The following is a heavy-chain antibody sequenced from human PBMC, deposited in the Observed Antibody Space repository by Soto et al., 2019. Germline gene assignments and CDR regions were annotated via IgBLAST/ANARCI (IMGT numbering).Heavy chain of an antibody. J-gene: IGHJ6*02. CDR3: ARADCTGAYCYSWPFNYGVDV. Sequence: QVQLVESGGGVVQPGGSLRLSCTTSGFTFNTYGMHWVRQAPGKGLEWVAIIWYDGSNKYYADPVKGRFTISRDNSRNTRYLQMNSLRAEDTALYYCARADCTGAYCYSWPFNYGVDVWGQGTTVTVSS. D-gene: IGHD2-15*01. V-gene: IGHV3-33*08. CDR1: GFTFNTYG. CDR2: IWYDGSNK.